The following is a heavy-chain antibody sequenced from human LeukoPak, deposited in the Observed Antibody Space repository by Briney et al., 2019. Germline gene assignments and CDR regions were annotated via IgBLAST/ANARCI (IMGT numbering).Heavy chain of an antibody. CDR1: GFTFSSYA. CDR2: ISSSSSTI. D-gene: IGHD3-3*01. Sequence: PGGSLRLSCAASGFTFSSYAMSWVRQAPGKGLEWVSNISSSSSTIYYADSVKGRFTISRDNAKNSLYLQMNSLRAEDTAVYYCARGGRIYDFWSGYYLDQGSNWFDPWGQGTLVTVSS. CDR3: ARGGRIYDFWSGYYLDQGSNWFDP. V-gene: IGHV3-48*01. J-gene: IGHJ5*02.